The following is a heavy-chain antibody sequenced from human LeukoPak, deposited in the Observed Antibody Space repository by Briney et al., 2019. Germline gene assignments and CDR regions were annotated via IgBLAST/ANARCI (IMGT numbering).Heavy chain of an antibody. D-gene: IGHD3-10*01. V-gene: IGHV1-2*06. J-gene: IGHJ3*02. CDR2: INPNSGGT. Sequence: ASVKVSCKASGYTFTGYYMHCVRQAPGQGLEWMGRINPNSGGTNYAQKFQGRVTMTRDTSISTAYMELSRLRSDDTAVYYCAGEAGRRITMVRGIDDAFDIWGQGTMVTVSS. CDR1: GYTFTGYY. CDR3: AGEAGRRITMVRGIDDAFDI.